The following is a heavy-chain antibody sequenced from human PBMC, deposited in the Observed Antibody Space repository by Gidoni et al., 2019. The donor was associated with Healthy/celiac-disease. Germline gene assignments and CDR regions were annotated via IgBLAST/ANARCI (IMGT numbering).Heavy chain of an antibody. Sequence: QVQLVESGGGVVQPGRSLSLSCAASGFTFSSYGMHWVRQAPVKGLEWVAVIWYDGSNKYYADSVKGRFTISRDNSKNTLYLQMNSLRAEDTAVYYCARVSRNYYYYYMDVWGKGTTVTVSS. D-gene: IGHD3-16*02. V-gene: IGHV3-33*01. CDR1: GFTFSSYG. J-gene: IGHJ6*03. CDR3: ARVSRNYYYYYMDV. CDR2: IWYDGSNK.